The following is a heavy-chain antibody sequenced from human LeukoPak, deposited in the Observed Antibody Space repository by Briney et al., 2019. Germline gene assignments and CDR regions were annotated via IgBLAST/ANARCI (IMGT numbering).Heavy chain of an antibody. V-gene: IGHV3-30*02. CDR2: IRYDGSNK. D-gene: IGHD6-6*01. J-gene: IGHJ4*02. CDR3: ATLSSLGY. Sequence: GGSLRLSCAASGFTFSSYGMHWVRQAPGKGLEWVAFIRYDGSNKYYAGSVKGRFTISRDNSKNTLYLQMNSLRAEDTAVYYCATLSSLGYWGQGTLVTVSS. CDR1: GFTFSSYG.